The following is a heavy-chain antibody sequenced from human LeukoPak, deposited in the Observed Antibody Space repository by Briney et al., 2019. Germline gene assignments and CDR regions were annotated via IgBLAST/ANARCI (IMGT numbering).Heavy chain of an antibody. J-gene: IGHJ4*02. D-gene: IGHD6-19*01. V-gene: IGHV1-2*02. CDR2: INPNSGGT. CDR1: GYTFTVYY. Sequence: ASVTVSCTASGYTFTVYYMHWVRQAPGQGLEWLGWINPNSGGTNYAQKFQGRVTMTRDTSISTAYMELSRLRSDDTAVYYCARDSGMYSSGWYSPRFDYWGQGTLVTVSS. CDR3: ARDSGMYSSGWYSPRFDY.